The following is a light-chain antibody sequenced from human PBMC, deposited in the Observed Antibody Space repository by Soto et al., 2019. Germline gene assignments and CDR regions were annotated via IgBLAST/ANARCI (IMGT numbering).Light chain of an antibody. CDR1: QSIGGY. CDR3: QQSYNTPWT. J-gene: IGKJ1*01. Sequence: DIQMTQSPSSLSASVGDRVTITCRASQSIGGYLNWYQQNAGKAPNLLIYAASNLHSGALSRFSGSGSGTHVTLTINSLQPENFATYYWQQSYNTPWTFGQGNKVEIK. V-gene: IGKV1-39*01. CDR2: AAS.